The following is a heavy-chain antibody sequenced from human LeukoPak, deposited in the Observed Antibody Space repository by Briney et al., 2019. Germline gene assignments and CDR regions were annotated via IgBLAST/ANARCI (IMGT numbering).Heavy chain of an antibody. J-gene: IGHJ4*02. CDR2: ISGSGGST. V-gene: IGHV3-23*01. CDR1: GFTFSSYA. D-gene: IGHD2-2*01. Sequence: GGSLRLSCAASGFTFSSYAMSWVRQAPGKGLEWVSAISGSGGSTYYADSVKGRFTISRDNSKNTLYLQMNSLRAEDTAVYYCAKLGGGVVVPAASSDYWGQGTLVTVSS. CDR3: AKLGGGVVVPAASSDY.